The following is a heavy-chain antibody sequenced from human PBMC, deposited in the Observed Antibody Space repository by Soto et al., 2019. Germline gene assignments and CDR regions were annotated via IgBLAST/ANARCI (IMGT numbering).Heavy chain of an antibody. CDR1: GYTFTSYG. Sequence: QFQLVQSGAEGKKPGASVKVSCKASGYTFTSYGISWVRQAPGQGLDWMGWISAYNGNTNYAPKLQGRVTRTTATSTSTAYMELRRLRSDDTAVYYGARVYPLEMATTQGFDYWGQGTLVTVSS. CDR3: ARVYPLEMATTQGFDY. D-gene: IGHD5-12*01. CDR2: ISAYNGNT. J-gene: IGHJ4*02. V-gene: IGHV1-18*04.